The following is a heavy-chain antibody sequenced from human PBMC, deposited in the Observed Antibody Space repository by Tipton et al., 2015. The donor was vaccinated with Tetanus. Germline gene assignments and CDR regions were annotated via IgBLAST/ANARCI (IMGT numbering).Heavy chain of an antibody. V-gene: IGHV4-61*01. D-gene: IGHD6-6*01. CDR1: GGSVSSGSYY. CDR2: IYYSGST. CDR3: ARGRRKGYSSSFGLERVGPQLNWFDP. J-gene: IGHJ5*02. Sequence: TLSLTCTVSGGSVSSGSYYWSWIRQPPGKGLEWIGYIYYSGSTNYNPSLKSRVTISVDTSKNQFSLKLSSVTAADTAVYYCARGRRKGYSSSFGLERVGPQLNWFDPWGQGTLVTVSS.